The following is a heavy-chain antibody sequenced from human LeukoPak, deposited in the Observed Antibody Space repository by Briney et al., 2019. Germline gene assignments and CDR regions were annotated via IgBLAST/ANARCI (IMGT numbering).Heavy chain of an antibody. J-gene: IGHJ4*02. CDR2: IIPIFGTA. V-gene: IGHV1-69*13. CDR3: AKDYISGDGYWDFDF. CDR1: GGTFSSYA. Sequence: ASVKVSCKASGGTFSSYAISWVRQAPGQGLEWMGGIIPIFGTANYAQKFQGRVTITADESTSTAYMELSSLRVEDTAVYYCAKDYISGDGYWDFDFWGQGILVTVSS. D-gene: IGHD5-24*01.